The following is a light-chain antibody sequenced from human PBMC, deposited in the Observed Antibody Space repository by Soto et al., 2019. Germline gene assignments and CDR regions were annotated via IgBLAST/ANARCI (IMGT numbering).Light chain of an antibody. CDR2: GAS. J-gene: IGKJ1*01. CDR1: QSINTY. Sequence: DIQMTQSPSSLSASVGDRVTITCRTSQSINTYLNWYQQKPGKAPKLLIYGASSLRSGVPLRFSGSGSGTDFSLTISSLHPEDVATYYCQQVDSYPRTFGQGTKVDIK. CDR3: QQVDSYPRT. V-gene: IGKV1-39*01.